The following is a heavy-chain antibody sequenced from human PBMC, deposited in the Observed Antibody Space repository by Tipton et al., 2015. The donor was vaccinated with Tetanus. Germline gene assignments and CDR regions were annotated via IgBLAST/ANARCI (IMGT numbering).Heavy chain of an antibody. CDR3: IYTIYSSTFHC. CDR2: ISYDGKYQ. V-gene: IGHV3-30*03. Sequence: SLRLSCAASGFTFSNSGMHWVRQAPGKGLEWVSIISYDGKYQSYAESVKSRVTISRGNSKSTLFLQMNGLKAEDTDEYYCIYTIYSSTFHCCGRGSLLPVSS. D-gene: IGHD2-15*01. J-gene: IGHJ4*02. CDR1: GFTFSNSG.